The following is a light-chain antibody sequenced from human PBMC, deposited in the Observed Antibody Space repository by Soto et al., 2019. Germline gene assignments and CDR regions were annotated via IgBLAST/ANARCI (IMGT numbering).Light chain of an antibody. Sequence: DIPMTQSPTTLSAYVGDRVTITCRTSQTVRSRLGWYQQKPGKAPKLLIYSASTLKSGVPSRFSGSGSGTEFTLTISSLQPDDFATYYCQHYNTYSEAFGQGAKVDIK. CDR3: QHYNTYSEA. V-gene: IGKV1-5*03. CDR1: QTVRSR. CDR2: SAS. J-gene: IGKJ1*01.